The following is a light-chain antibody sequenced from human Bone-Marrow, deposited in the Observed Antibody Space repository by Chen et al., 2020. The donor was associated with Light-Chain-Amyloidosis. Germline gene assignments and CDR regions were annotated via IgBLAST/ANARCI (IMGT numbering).Light chain of an antibody. Sequence: SYELTQPPPVSVSPGTTYRITCSGDDLPTKYAYWYQQKPGQAPVLVIHRDTERPSGISERFSGSSSGTTATLTISGVQAEDEADYHCQSADSSGTYEVIFGGGTKLTVL. CDR2: RDT. CDR1: DLPTKY. CDR3: QSADSSGTYEVI. V-gene: IGLV3-25*03. J-gene: IGLJ2*01.